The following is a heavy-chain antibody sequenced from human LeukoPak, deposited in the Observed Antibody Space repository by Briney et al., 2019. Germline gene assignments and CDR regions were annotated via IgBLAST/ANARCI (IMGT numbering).Heavy chain of an antibody. D-gene: IGHD6-13*01. CDR2: MKQDENKR. V-gene: IGHV3-7*01. CDR3: AKKSSSWYYFDY. CDR1: GFTFSDYW. J-gene: IGHJ4*02. Sequence: GGSLRLSCAASGFTFSDYWMSWVRQAPGKGLEWVANMKQDENKRFYMDSVKGRFTISRDNAKNSLYLQMNSLRAEDTAVYYCAKKSSSWYYFDYWGQGTLVTVSS.